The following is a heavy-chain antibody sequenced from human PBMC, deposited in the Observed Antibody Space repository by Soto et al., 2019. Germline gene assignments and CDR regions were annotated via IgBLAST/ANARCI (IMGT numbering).Heavy chain of an antibody. V-gene: IGHV4-30-4*01. CDR1: GGSISSGDYY. J-gene: IGHJ4*02. D-gene: IGHD3-10*01. CDR2: IYYSGST. CDR3: ARVGGFGATTIDY. Sequence: QVQLQESGPGLVKPSQTLSLTCTVSGGSISSGDYYWSWIRQPPGKGLEWIGYIYYSGSTYYNPSLKSRVTISVDTSKNPFSLTLSSVTAADTAVYYCARVGGFGATTIDYWGQGTLVTVSS.